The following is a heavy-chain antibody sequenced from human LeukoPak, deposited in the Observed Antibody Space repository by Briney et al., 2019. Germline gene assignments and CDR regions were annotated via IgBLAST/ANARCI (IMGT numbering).Heavy chain of an antibody. Sequence: PGRSLRLSCAASGFTFDDYAMNWVRQAPGKGLEWVSGITWNTASIAYADSVKGQFTISRDNAKNSLYLQMNSLRAEDMALYYCAKGLSLKQWLVRSGAEYFDYWGQGTLVTVSS. V-gene: IGHV3-9*03. J-gene: IGHJ4*02. CDR1: GFTFDDYA. CDR3: AKGLSLKQWLVRSGAEYFDY. D-gene: IGHD6-19*01. CDR2: ITWNTASI.